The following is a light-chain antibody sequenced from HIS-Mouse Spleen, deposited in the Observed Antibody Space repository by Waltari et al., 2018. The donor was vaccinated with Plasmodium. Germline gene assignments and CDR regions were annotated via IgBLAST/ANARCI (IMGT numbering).Light chain of an antibody. Sequence: DIQMTQSPSSLSASVGYRVTITCQASQDISNYLNWYQQKPGKDPKLLIYDASNLETGVPSRFSGSGSGTDFTFTISSLQPEDIATYYCQQYDNLPLTFGGGTKVEIK. CDR1: QDISNY. CDR2: DAS. V-gene: IGKV1-33*01. J-gene: IGKJ4*01. CDR3: QQYDNLPLT.